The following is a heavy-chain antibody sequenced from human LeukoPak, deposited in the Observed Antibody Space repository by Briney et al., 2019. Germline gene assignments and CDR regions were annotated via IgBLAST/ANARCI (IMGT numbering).Heavy chain of an antibody. CDR3: AKDQNSGSYGPDDY. J-gene: IGHJ4*02. Sequence: GGSPRLSCAASGFTFSSYGMHWVRQAPGKGLEWVAFIRYDGSNKYYADSVKGRFTISRDNSKNTLYLQMNSLRAEDTAVYYCAKDQNSGSYGPDDYWGQGTLVPVSP. D-gene: IGHD1-26*01. V-gene: IGHV3-30*02. CDR2: IRYDGSNK. CDR1: GFTFSSYG.